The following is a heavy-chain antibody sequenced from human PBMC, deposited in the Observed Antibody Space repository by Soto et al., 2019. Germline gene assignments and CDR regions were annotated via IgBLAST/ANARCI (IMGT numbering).Heavy chain of an antibody. CDR2: IGVAGDTT. CDR1: EFTFGDYA. D-gene: IGHD3-22*01. V-gene: IGHV3-23*01. Sequence: LRLSCAASEFTFGDYAMSWVRQAPGKGLEWVSTIGVAGDTTSYADSVRGRFTISRDNSRITLHLQMHSLRAEDTAVYYCAKAQDTSGFYYGLDYWGQGALVTVSS. J-gene: IGHJ4*02. CDR3: AKAQDTSGFYYGLDY.